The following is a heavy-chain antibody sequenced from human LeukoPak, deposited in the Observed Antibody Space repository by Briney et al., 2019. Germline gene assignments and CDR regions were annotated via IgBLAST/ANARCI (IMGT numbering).Heavy chain of an antibody. V-gene: IGHV4-38-2*01. D-gene: IGHD1-26*01. CDR3: ARMAYSGSYYFDY. CDR2: IYHSGST. Sequence: SETLSLTCAVSGYSISSGYYWGWIRQPPGKGLEWIGSIYHSGSTYYNPSLKSRVTISVDTSKNQFSLKLSSVTAADTAVYYCARMAYSGSYYFDYWSQGTLVTVSS. CDR1: GYSISSGYY. J-gene: IGHJ4*02.